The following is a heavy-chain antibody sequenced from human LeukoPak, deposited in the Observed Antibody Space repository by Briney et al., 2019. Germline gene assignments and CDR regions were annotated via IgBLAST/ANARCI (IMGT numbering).Heavy chain of an antibody. D-gene: IGHD4/OR15-4a*01. CDR3: ARVFGAGYSDY. V-gene: IGHV3-7*01. CDR1: EFTFSSYW. CDR2: IKQDGSER. J-gene: IGHJ4*02. Sequence: GGSLRLSCAASEFTFSSYWMSWVRQAPGKGLEWVASIKQDGSERYYVDSVKGRVTISRDNAKNSLYLQMNSLRAEDTAVYYCARVFGAGYSDYWGQGTLVTVSS.